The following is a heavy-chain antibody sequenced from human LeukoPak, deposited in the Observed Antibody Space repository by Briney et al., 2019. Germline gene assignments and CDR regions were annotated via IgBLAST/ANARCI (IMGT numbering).Heavy chain of an antibody. J-gene: IGHJ4*02. CDR3: AQGTPTGYGTSWFDY. CDR2: ITGSGGNT. Sequence: QPGGSPRLSCAASGFTFSSYAMSWVRQAPGKGLEWVSLITGSGGNTYSADSVKGRFTISRDNSKNTLYLQMSSLRAEDTAIYYCAQGTPTGYGTSWFDYWGQGTLVTVSS. CDR1: GFTFSSYA. V-gene: IGHV3-23*01. D-gene: IGHD6-13*01.